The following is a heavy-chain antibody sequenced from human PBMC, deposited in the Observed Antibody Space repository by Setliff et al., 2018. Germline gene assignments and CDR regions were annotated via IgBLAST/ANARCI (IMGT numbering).Heavy chain of an antibody. CDR3: AREPLWGSHDAFDI. CDR2: ISAYNANT. D-gene: IGHD7-27*01. Sequence: ASVKVSCKASGYIFTSYAIDWVRQAPGQGLEWMGSISAYNANTNYAQNLQGRVTMTRDTSTSTAYMELRSLRSDDTAVYYCAREPLWGSHDAFDIWGQGTMVTVSS. V-gene: IGHV1-18*01. CDR1: GYIFTSYA. J-gene: IGHJ3*02.